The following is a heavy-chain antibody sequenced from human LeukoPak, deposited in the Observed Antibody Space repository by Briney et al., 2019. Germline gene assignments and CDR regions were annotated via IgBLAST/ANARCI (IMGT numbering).Heavy chain of an antibody. Sequence: SVKVSCKASGFTFTSSAMQWVRQARGQRLEWIGRIVVGSGNTNYAQKFQERVTITRDMSTSTAYMELSSLRSEDTAVYYCAADSGSSLYYYYMDVWGKGTTVTISS. CDR1: GFTFTSSA. CDR2: IVVGSGNT. D-gene: IGHD6-13*01. V-gene: IGHV1-58*02. CDR3: AADSGSSLYYYYMDV. J-gene: IGHJ6*03.